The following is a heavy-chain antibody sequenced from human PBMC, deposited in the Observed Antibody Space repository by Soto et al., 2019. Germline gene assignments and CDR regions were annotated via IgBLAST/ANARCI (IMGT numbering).Heavy chain of an antibody. V-gene: IGHV4-34*01. CDR3: ARSGYCSSTSCLLRTLRARHQNAFDI. D-gene: IGHD2-2*01. Sequence: SETLSLTCAVYGGSFSGYYWSWIRQPPGKGLEWIGEINHSGSTNYNPSLKSRVTISVDTSKNQFSLKLSSVTAADTAVYYCARSGYCSSTSCLLRTLRARHQNAFDIWGQGTMVTVSS. CDR1: GGSFSGYY. CDR2: INHSGST. J-gene: IGHJ3*02.